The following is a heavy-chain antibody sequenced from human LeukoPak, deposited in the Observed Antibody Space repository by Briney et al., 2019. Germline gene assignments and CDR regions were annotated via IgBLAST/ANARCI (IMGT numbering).Heavy chain of an antibody. CDR3: AVHLPGDYLDR. Sequence: ASVRVSFKASGYAFNIYDINWVRQATGQGLEWMGWMNPDSGNTGFAQKFQGRVTMTRNTSITTAYMELSSLRFEDTAVYYCAVHLPGDYLDRWGQGTLVTVSS. V-gene: IGHV1-8*01. CDR1: GYAFNIYD. CDR2: MNPDSGNT. J-gene: IGHJ4*02.